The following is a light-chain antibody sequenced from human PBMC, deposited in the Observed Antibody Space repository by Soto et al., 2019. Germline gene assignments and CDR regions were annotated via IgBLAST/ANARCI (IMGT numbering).Light chain of an antibody. Sequence: DIQMTQSPSSLSASVGDRVTITCRASQPISKNLNWYQQRPGKPPNLLIYASSSVQRGVPPRFSGRGSGTEFTLTITSLQPEDFATYYCQQTDSTPITFGQGTRLEIK. CDR3: QQTDSTPIT. J-gene: IGKJ5*01. V-gene: IGKV1-39*01. CDR2: ASS. CDR1: QPISKN.